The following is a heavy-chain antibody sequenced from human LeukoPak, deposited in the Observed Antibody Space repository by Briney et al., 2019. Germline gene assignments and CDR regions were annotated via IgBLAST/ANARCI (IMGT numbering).Heavy chain of an antibody. CDR1: GGSISSSSYY. CDR2: IYYSGST. CDR3: ARAGGYGDLDAFDI. J-gene: IGHJ3*02. Sequence: SETLSLTCTVSGGSISSSSYYWGWIRQPPGKGLEWIGSIYYSGSTYYNPSLKSRVTISVDTSKNQFPLKLSSVTAADTAVYYCARAGGYGDLDAFDIWGQGTMVTVSS. V-gene: IGHV4-39*06. D-gene: IGHD4-17*01.